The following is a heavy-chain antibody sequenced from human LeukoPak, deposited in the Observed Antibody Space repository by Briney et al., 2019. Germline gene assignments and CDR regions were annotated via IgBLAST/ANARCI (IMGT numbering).Heavy chain of an antibody. CDR3: AKSGGSGYVYYLDY. CDR2: ISGSGGST. V-gene: IGHV3-23*01. CDR1: GFTFSSYA. J-gene: IGHJ4*02. Sequence: PGGSLRLSCAASGFTFSSYAMSWVRQAPGKGLEWVSAISGSGGSTYYADSVKGRFTISRDNSKNTLYLQMNSLRAEDTAVYYCAKSGGSGYVYYLDYWGQGTLVTVSS. D-gene: IGHD3-3*01.